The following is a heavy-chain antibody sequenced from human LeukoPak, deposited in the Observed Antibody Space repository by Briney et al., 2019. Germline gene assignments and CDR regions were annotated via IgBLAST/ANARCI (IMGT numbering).Heavy chain of an antibody. CDR3: ARGPSVVDAFDI. CDR1: GFTFSIYA. V-gene: IGHV3-53*01. CDR2: IYSGGST. J-gene: IGHJ3*02. D-gene: IGHD2-2*01. Sequence: GGSLRLSCAASGFTFSIYAMSWVRQAPGKGLEWVSVIYSGGSTYYADSVKGRFTISRDNSKNTLYLQMNSLRAEDTAVYYCARGPSVVDAFDIWGQGTMVTVSS.